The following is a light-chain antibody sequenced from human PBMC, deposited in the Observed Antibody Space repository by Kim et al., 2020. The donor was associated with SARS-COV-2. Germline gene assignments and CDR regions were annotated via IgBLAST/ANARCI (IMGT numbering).Light chain of an antibody. V-gene: IGKV1-17*01. CDR3: LQHNTYPLT. J-gene: IGKJ5*01. Sequence: ASVGDRVTITGRASHDISNDLGWYQQNPGRAPKRLIYGASSLQSGVPSRFSGSGSGTEFTLTISSLQPEDFATYFCLQHNTYPLTFGQGTRLEIK. CDR1: HDISND. CDR2: GAS.